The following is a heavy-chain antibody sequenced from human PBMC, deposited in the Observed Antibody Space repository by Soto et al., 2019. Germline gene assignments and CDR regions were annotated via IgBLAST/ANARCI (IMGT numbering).Heavy chain of an antibody. V-gene: IGHV4-31*03. D-gene: IGHD3-10*01. CDR1: GGSISSGGYY. Sequence: PSETLSLTCTVSGGSISSGGYYWSWIRQHPGKGLEWIGYIYYSGSTSYNPSLKSRVTISIDTSKNQFSLKLSSVTAADTAVYYCARDGGYGSGSYRFDYWGQGTLVTVSS. CDR2: IYYSGST. CDR3: ARDGGYGSGSYRFDY. J-gene: IGHJ4*02.